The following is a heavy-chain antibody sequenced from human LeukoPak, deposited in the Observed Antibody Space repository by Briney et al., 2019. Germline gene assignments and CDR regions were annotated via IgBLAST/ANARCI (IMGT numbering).Heavy chain of an antibody. CDR1: GGSISSGGYY. CDR3: ARERPYYYGSGGIDY. J-gene: IGHJ4*02. Sequence: SQTLSLTCTVSGGSISSGGYYWSSIRQHPGKGLEWIGYIYYSGSTHYNPALKSRVTISVDTSKNQFSLKLSSATAADTAVYYCARERPYYYGSGGIDYWGQGTLVTVSS. D-gene: IGHD3-10*01. CDR2: IYYSGST. V-gene: IGHV4-31*03.